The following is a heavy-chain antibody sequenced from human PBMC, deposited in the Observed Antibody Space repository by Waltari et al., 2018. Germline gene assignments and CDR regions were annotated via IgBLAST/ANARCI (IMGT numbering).Heavy chain of an antibody. D-gene: IGHD5-12*01. Sequence: QVQLQESGPGLVKPSETLSLTCTVSGGSISSYYWSWIRQPPGKGLEWIGYIYYSGSTNYTPSLKSRVTISVDTSKNQFSLKLSSVTAADTAVYYCASIDGSLGFDPWGQGTLVTVSS. J-gene: IGHJ5*02. CDR3: ASIDGSLGFDP. V-gene: IGHV4-59*01. CDR1: GGSISSYY. CDR2: IYYSGST.